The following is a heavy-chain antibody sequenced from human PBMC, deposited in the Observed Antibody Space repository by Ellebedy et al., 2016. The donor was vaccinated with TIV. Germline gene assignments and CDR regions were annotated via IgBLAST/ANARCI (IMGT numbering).Heavy chain of an antibody. D-gene: IGHD3-3*01. CDR1: GGSISSDDYY. V-gene: IGHV4-30-4*01. J-gene: IGHJ4*02. CDR2: IYYSGST. Sequence: MPSETLSLTCTVSGGSISSDDYYWSWIRQPPGKGLEWIGYIYYSGSTYYNPSLKSRVTISVDTSKNQFSLRLSSVTAADTDVYYCASTDHLESYYFDYWGQGTLVTVSS. CDR3: ASTDHLESYYFDY.